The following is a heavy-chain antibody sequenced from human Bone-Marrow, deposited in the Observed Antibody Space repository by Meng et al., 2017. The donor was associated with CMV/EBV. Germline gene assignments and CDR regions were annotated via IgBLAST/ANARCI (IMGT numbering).Heavy chain of an antibody. J-gene: IGHJ4*02. CDR2: IRYDGSDK. V-gene: IGHV3-30*02. CDR1: GFTFSSYG. CDR3: ARDLRGTAATGTYFDY. D-gene: IGHD1-1*01. Sequence: GESLKISCAASGFTFSSYGMHWVRQAPGKGLEWVAFIRYDGSDKYYANSVKGRFTISRDTSENTLYLQMNSLRAEDSAVYYCARDLRGTAATGTYFDYWGQGTLVTVSS.